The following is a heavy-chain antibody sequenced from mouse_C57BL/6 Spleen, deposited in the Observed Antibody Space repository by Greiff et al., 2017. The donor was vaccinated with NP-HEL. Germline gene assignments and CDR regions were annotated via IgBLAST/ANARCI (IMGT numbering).Heavy chain of an antibody. CDR1: GYSFTSYY. J-gene: IGHJ2*01. D-gene: IGHD1-1*01. Sequence: VQGVESGPELVKPGASVKISCKASGYSFTSYYIHWVKQRPGQGLEWIGWIYPGSGNTKYNEKFKGKATLTADTSSSTAYMQPSSLTSEDSAVYYCARNYGSSYDYWGQGTTLTVSS. CDR2: IYPGSGNT. CDR3: ARNYGSSYDY. V-gene: IGHV1-66*01.